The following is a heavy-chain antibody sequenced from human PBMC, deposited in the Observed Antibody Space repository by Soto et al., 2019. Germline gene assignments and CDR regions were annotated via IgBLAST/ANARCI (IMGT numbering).Heavy chain of an antibody. CDR1: GYTFTSYD. D-gene: IGHD2-15*01. Sequence: QVQLVQSGAEVKKPGASVKVSCKASGYTFTSYDINWVRQATGQGLEWMGWMNPNSGNTGYAQKFQGRVTMTRNTSVSTAYMELSGLRSEDTAVYYCARGVVVVVAAAAGGWFDPWGQGTLVTVSS. V-gene: IGHV1-8*01. J-gene: IGHJ5*02. CDR2: MNPNSGNT. CDR3: ARGVVVVVAAAAGGWFDP.